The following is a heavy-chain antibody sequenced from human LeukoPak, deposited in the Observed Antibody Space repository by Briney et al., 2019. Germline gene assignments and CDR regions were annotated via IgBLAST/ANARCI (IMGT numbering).Heavy chain of an antibody. CDR2: ISYDGSNK. Sequence: GRSLRLSCAASGFTFSSYAMHWVRQAPGKGLEWVAVISYDGSNKYYADSVKGRFTISRDNSKNTLYLQMNSLRAEDTAVYYCAKFKYREGYGDGSDYGLDYWGQGTLVTVSS. CDR1: GFTFSSYA. V-gene: IGHV3-30*04. CDR3: AKFKYREGYGDGSDYGLDY. D-gene: IGHD4-17*01. J-gene: IGHJ4*02.